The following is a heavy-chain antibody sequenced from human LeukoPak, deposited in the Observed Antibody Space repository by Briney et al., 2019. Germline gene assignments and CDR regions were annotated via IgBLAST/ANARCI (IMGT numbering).Heavy chain of an antibody. CDR3: ARGSMTTVVTENWFDP. J-gene: IGHJ5*02. V-gene: IGHV1-69*04. D-gene: IGHD4-23*01. CDR1: GGTFSSYA. Sequence: GASVKVSCKASGGTFSSYAISWVRQAPGQGLEWMGRIIPILGIANYAQKFQGRVTITADKPTSTAYMELSSLRPEDTAVYYCARGSMTTVVTENWFDPWGQGTLVTVSS. CDR2: IIPILGIA.